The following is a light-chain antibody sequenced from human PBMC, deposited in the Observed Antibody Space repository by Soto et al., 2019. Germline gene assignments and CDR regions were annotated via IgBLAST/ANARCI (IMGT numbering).Light chain of an antibody. J-gene: IGLJ1*01. V-gene: IGLV1-40*01. CDR2: GNS. Sequence: QSVLTQPPSVSGAPGQRVTISCTGSSSNIGADYDVHWYQQLPGTAPKLLIYGNSNRPSGVPDRFSGSKSGTSASLAITGLQAEDEADYYCSSYTSSSTPWVFGTGTKVTVL. CDR1: SSNIGADYD. CDR3: SSYTSSSTPWV.